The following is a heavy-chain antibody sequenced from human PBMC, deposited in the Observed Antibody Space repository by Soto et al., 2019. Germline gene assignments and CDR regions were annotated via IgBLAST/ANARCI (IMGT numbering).Heavy chain of an antibody. CDR1: GCSISSYY. V-gene: IGHV4-59*08. CDR2: IYYSGST. J-gene: IGHJ3*02. Sequence: PSETLSLTCTVSGCSISSYYWSWIRQPPGKGLEWIGYIYYSGSTNYNPSLKSRVTISVDTSKNQFSLKLSSVTAADTAVYYCARHGKIHGDYLEAYAFDIWGQGTMVTVSS. D-gene: IGHD4-17*01. CDR3: ARHGKIHGDYLEAYAFDI.